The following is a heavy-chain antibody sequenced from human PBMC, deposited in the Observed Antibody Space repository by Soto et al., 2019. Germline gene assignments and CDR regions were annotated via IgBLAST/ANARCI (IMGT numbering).Heavy chain of an antibody. V-gene: IGHV3-74*01. CDR2: INSDGSSA. CDR3: ARDGFRGYDTGGWFVH. CDR1: GFTFSHYW. J-gene: IGHJ5*02. D-gene: IGHD5-12*01. Sequence: EVQLVESGGGIVQPGGSLRVSCAASGFTFSHYWMHGVRQAPGKGLVWVSRINSDGSSANYADSVKGRFTVSRDNAKTTLYLHMNSLRAEGTAVYYCARDGFRGYDTGGWFVHWGHGTLVTVSS.